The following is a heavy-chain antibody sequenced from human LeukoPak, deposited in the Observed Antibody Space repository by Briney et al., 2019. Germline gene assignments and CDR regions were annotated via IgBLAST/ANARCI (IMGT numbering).Heavy chain of an antibody. CDR1: GYTFTSYS. Sequence: GASVKVSCKASGYTFTSYSISWVQQAPGQGLEWMGWISAYNGNTNYAQKLQGRVTMTTDTSTSTANMELRSLRSDDTAVYYCARDLAVLLWFGELLQDWFDPWGQGTLVTVSS. D-gene: IGHD3-10*01. CDR3: ARDLAVLLWFGELLQDWFDP. V-gene: IGHV1-18*01. J-gene: IGHJ5*02. CDR2: ISAYNGNT.